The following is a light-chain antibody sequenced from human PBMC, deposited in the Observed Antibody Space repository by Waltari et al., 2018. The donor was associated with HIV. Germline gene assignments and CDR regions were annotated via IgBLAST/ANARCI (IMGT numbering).Light chain of an antibody. CDR2: DNN. V-gene: IGLV1-51*01. CDR3: GTWDPRLSAGV. J-gene: IGLJ3*02. Sequence: QSVLTQPPSVSAAPGQKVTTSCSGSSSNIGNDYLSWYQHSRGAAPRLLIYDNNKRPSGIPDRFSSSKSGASATLDITGLQTGDEADYYCGTWDPRLSAGVFGGGTKLTVL. CDR1: SSNIGNDY.